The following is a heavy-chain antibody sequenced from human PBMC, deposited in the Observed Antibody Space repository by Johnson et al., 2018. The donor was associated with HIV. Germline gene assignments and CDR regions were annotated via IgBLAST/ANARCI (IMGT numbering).Heavy chain of an antibody. D-gene: IGHD6-13*01. CDR1: GFTFSSYW. Sequence: VLLVESGGGLVQPGGSLRLSCAASGFTFSSYWMSWVRQAPGKGLEWVANIKQDGSEKYYVDSVKGRFTISRDNAKNSLYLQMNSLRAEDTAVYYCAYPREGSSWSNDAFDIWGQGTMVTVSS. CDR3: AYPREGSSWSNDAFDI. CDR2: IKQDGSEK. V-gene: IGHV3-7*05. J-gene: IGHJ3*02.